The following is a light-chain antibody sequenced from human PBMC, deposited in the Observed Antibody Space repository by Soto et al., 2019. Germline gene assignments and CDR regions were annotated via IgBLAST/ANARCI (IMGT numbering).Light chain of an antibody. CDR2: AAS. J-gene: IGKJ3*01. Sequence: DIQMTQSPSSLSAAVGDRVTITGLASQSISSYLNWYQQKPGKAPKLLLYAASSLQSGVPSRFSGSGSGTDFTLTISSLQPEDFATYYCQQSYSTPLFTFGPGTKVDIK. V-gene: IGKV1-39*01. CDR1: QSISSY. CDR3: QQSYSTPLFT.